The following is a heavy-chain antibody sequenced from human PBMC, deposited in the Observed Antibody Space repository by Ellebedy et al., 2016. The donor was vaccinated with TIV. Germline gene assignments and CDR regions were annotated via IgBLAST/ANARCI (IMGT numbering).Heavy chain of an antibody. V-gene: IGHV3-23*01. Sequence: PGGSLRLSCAASGFTFSSFAMGWVRQTPGKGLEGVSGLYGSGRGIFYSDSVKGRFTISRDNSKNTLYLQMNSLRGEDTCIYYCVKDQIAGDGRWVFDLWGQGTMVTVSS. CDR3: VKDQIAGDGRWVFDL. J-gene: IGHJ3*01. D-gene: IGHD5-24*01. CDR1: GFTFSSFA. CDR2: LYGSGRGI.